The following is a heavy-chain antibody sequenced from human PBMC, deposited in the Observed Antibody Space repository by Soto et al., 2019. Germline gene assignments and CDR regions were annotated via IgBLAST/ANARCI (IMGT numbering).Heavy chain of an antibody. CDR3: ATYFYGSGSYHGSTDVFDI. J-gene: IGHJ3*02. Sequence: QVQLVESGGGVVQPGRSLRLSCAASGFNFSSYGMHWVRQAPGKGLEWVAVIWYDGSNKNYADSVKGRFTISRDNPKNTLCLQMNSLRAEDTAVYYCATYFYGSGSYHGSTDVFDIWGQGTMVTVSS. V-gene: IGHV3-33*01. CDR1: GFNFSSYG. CDR2: IWYDGSNK. D-gene: IGHD3-10*01.